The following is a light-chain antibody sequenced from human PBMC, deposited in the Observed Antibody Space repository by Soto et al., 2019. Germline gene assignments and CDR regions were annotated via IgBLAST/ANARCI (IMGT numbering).Light chain of an antibody. Sequence: DIQMTQSPSILSASVGDRVTITCRASQSISSWLAWYQQTPGKAPKLLIYDASTLESGVPSRFSGSGSGTVFTLTIRSLQPDDFATYYCQHYNSYSTWTFGQGTKVEIK. V-gene: IGKV1-5*01. CDR3: QHYNSYSTWT. CDR2: DAS. CDR1: QSISSW. J-gene: IGKJ1*01.